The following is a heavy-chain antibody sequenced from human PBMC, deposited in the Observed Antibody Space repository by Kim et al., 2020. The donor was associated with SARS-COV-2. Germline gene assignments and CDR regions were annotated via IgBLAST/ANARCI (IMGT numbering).Heavy chain of an antibody. CDR2: ISSSSSYI. CDR1: GFTFSSYS. Sequence: GGSLRLSCAASGFTFSSYSMNWVRQAPGKGLEWVSSISSSSSYIYYADSVKGRFTISRDNAKNSLYLQMNSLRAEDTAVYYCARDIGRGRAVVVAATPNDWGQGTLVTVSS. V-gene: IGHV3-21*01. CDR3: ARDIGRGRAVVVAATPND. J-gene: IGHJ4*02. D-gene: IGHD2-15*01.